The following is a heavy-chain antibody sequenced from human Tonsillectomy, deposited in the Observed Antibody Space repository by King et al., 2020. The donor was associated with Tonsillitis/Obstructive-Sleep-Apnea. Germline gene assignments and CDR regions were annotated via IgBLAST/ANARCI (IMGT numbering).Heavy chain of an antibody. CDR1: GYSFTSYW. CDR3: ARGGGEGASIAAHFDS. V-gene: IGHV5-51*01. CDR2: IYPDDSYT. D-gene: IGHD6-6*01. J-gene: IGHJ4*02. Sequence: VQLVESGAEVKKTGESLKISCKGSGYSFTSYWIGWVRQMPGKGLEWMGIIYPDDSYTKYSPSFQGQVTISADKSISTAYLQWSSLKASDTAMYYCARGGGEGASIAAHFDSWGQGTLVTVSS.